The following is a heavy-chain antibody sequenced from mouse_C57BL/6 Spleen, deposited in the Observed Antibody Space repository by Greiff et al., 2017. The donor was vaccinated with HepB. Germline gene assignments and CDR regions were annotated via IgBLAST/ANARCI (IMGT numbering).Heavy chain of an antibody. CDR2: ISSGGDYI. Sequence: EVKLMESGEGLVKPGGSLKLSCAASGFTFSSYAMSWVRQTPEKRLEWVAYISSGGDYIYYADTVQGRFTIARDNARNTLYLQMSSLKSEDTAMYYCTFYYGDDEGYYYAMDYWGQGTSVTVSS. V-gene: IGHV5-9-1*02. CDR3: TFYYGDDEGYYYAMDY. J-gene: IGHJ4*01. CDR1: GFTFSSYA. D-gene: IGHD2-2*01.